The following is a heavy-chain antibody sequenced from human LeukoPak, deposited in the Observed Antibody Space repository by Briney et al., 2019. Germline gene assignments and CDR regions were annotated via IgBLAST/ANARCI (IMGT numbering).Heavy chain of an antibody. J-gene: IGHJ4*02. V-gene: IGHV3-21*01. CDR3: ARDRLEGGETFDS. CDR2: ITDSSSYI. CDR1: GFSFRSYS. D-gene: IGHD1-1*01. Sequence: GGSLRLSCAASGFSFRSYSMDWVRQAPGKGLEWVSSITDSSSYISYADSVKGRFTISRDNAENSLFLQMNSLRPEDTAVYFCARDRLEGGETFDSWGQGTLVTASS.